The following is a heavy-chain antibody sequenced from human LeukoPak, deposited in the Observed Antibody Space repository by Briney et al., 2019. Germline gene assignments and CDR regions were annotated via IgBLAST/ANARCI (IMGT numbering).Heavy chain of an antibody. J-gene: IGHJ4*02. Sequence: SETLSLTCAVYGGSFSGYYWSWIRQPPGKGLEWIGEINHSGSTNYNPSLKSRVTISVDTSKNQFSLKLTSVTAADTAVYYCARRPLQYNSGWQFFFDYWGQGTLVAVSS. CDR1: GGSFSGYY. V-gene: IGHV4-34*01. CDR3: ARRPLQYNSGWQFFFDY. D-gene: IGHD6-19*01. CDR2: INHSGST.